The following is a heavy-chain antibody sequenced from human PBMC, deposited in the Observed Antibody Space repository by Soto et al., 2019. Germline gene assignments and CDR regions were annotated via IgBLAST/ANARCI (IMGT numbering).Heavy chain of an antibody. Sequence: QVQLQESGPGLVKPSGTLSLTCAVSGGSFTSSNWWTWVRQPPGQGLEWIGEIYRTGSTNYNPSLQIRVTISLDKSENQFSLKVTSLTAADTAVYYCASRDPGTSVDYWGQGTLVTVSS. CDR1: GGSFTSSNW. V-gene: IGHV4-4*02. J-gene: IGHJ4*02. CDR3: ASRDPGTSVDY. CDR2: IYRTGST. D-gene: IGHD1-7*01.